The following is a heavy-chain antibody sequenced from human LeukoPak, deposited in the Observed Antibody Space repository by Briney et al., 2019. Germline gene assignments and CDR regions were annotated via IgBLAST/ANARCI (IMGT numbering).Heavy chain of an antibody. CDR3: ARDSGYLGY. CDR2: IYHSGST. J-gene: IGHJ4*02. D-gene: IGHD7-27*01. CDR1: GGSISSGGYS. Sequence: PSQTLSLTCAVSGGSISSGGYSWSWIRQPPGKGLEWIGYIYHSGSTYYNPSLESRVTISVDRSKNQFSLKLSSVTAADTAVYYCARDSGYLGYWGQGTLVTASS. V-gene: IGHV4-30-2*01.